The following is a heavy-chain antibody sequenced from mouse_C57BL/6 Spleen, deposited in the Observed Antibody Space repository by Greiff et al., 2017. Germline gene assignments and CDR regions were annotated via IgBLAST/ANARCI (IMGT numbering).Heavy chain of an antibody. CDR3: ARGWPFDY. J-gene: IGHJ2*01. D-gene: IGHD3-3*01. Sequence: VQLKQSGPGMVKPSQSLSLTCTVTGYSITSGYDWHWIRHFPGNKLEWMGYISYSGSTNYNPSLKIRISITHDTSKNHFFLKLNSVTTEDTATYYCARGWPFDYWGQGTTLTVSS. CDR2: ISYSGST. CDR1: GYSITSGYD. V-gene: IGHV3-1*01.